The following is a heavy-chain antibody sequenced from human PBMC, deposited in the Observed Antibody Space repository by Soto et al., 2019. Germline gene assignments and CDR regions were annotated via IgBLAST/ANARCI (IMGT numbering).Heavy chain of an antibody. Sequence: EVQLLESGGGLVQPGGSLRLSCAASGFTFSNYAMTWVRQAPGTGLEGVSGISGSGSSIYYADSVKGRFTISRDNSKNTLYLQMNSLRAEDTAVYYCAKGGDSSSWKNWFDPWGQGTLVTVSS. V-gene: IGHV3-23*01. CDR2: ISGSGSSI. J-gene: IGHJ5*02. CDR1: GFTFSNYA. CDR3: AKGGDSSSWKNWFDP. D-gene: IGHD6-13*01.